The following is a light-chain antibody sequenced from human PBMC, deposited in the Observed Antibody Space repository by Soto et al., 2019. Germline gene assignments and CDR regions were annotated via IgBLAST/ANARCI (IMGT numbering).Light chain of an antibody. CDR1: QGISSY. CDR3: QQLNSYPLT. Sequence: DIQLTQSPSFLSASVGDRVTITCRASQGISSYLAWYQQKPGQAPKLLIYAASTLQSGVPSRVSGSGSGTEFTLTISSLQPEDFATYYCQQLNSYPLTFGGGTKVESK. J-gene: IGKJ4*01. V-gene: IGKV1-9*01. CDR2: AAS.